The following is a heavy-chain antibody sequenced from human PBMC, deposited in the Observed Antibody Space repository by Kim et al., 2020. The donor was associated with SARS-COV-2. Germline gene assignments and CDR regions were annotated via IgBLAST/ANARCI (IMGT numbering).Heavy chain of an antibody. J-gene: IGHJ4*02. Sequence: SETLSLTCAVYGGSFNVFSWNWIRQVPGKGLEWIGEINESGRTDYNPSFKGRVAISIDTSKNQFSLKLNSVTAADTAVYYCARDEWLRESRTYYWGRRTLLTVSS. D-gene: IGHD5-12*01. V-gene: IGHV4-34*01. CDR3: ARDEWLRESRTYY. CDR1: GGSFNVFS. CDR2: INESGRT.